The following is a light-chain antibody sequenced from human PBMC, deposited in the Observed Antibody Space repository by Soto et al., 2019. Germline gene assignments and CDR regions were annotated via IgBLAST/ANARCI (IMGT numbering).Light chain of an antibody. Sequence: EIVLTQSPGTLSLSPGERATLSCRASPSVTSNYLAWYQKKAGQAPRILVYGASSRATGISDRFSGSGSGTDFNLTISRLETEDFAVYDCQHYVSPPITFGQGTQLEIK. J-gene: IGKJ5*01. V-gene: IGKV3-20*01. CDR2: GAS. CDR1: PSVTSNY. CDR3: QHYVSPPIT.